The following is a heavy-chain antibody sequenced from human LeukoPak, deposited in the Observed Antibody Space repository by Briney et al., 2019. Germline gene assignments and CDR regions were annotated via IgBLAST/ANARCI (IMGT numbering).Heavy chain of an antibody. CDR2: ISSSGGST. CDR1: GFTFSSYA. D-gene: IGHD1-26*01. V-gene: IGHV3-23*01. CDR3: ASRIVGTPDYFDY. J-gene: IGHJ4*02. Sequence: GGSLRLSCAASGFTFSSYAMTWVRQAPGKGLEWVSSISSSGGSTYYADSVRGRFTISRDNSKNTLYLQMNSLRAEDTAVYYCASRIVGTPDYFDYWGLGTLVTVSS.